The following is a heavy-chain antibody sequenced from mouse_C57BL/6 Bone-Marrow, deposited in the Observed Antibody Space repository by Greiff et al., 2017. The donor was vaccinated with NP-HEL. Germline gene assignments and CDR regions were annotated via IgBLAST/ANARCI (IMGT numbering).Heavy chain of an antibody. CDR2: IYPRSGNT. CDR3: ARIYYDYDTYY. D-gene: IGHD2-4*01. J-gene: IGHJ2*01. V-gene: IGHV1-81*01. Sequence: QVQLKESGAELARPGASVKLSCKASGYTFTSYGISWVKQRTGQGLEWIGEIYPRSGNTYYNEKFKGKATLTADKSSSTAYMELRSLTSEDSAVYFCARIYYDYDTYYWGQGTTLTVSS. CDR1: GYTFTSYG.